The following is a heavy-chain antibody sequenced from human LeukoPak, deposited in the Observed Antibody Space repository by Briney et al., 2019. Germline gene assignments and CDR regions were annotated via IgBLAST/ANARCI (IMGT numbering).Heavy chain of an antibody. V-gene: IGHV4-4*02. J-gene: IGHJ4*02. D-gene: IGHD3-22*01. CDR3: AGLVGRYSSGLYYYYLDY. Sequence: SETLSLTCTVSGDSINSLDLWSWVRQPPGKGLEWIGEMYLSGTTHSNPSVKSRVTISIDKSKNQFFLNLSSVTAADTAVYYCAGLVGRYSSGLYYYYLDYWGQGTLVTVSS. CDR2: MYLSGTT. CDR1: GDSINSLDL.